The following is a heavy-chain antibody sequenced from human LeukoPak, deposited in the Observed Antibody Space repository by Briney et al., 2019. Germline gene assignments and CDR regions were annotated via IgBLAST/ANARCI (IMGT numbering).Heavy chain of an antibody. Sequence: GGSLRLSCAASGFTFDIYSMYWVRQAPGKGLEWISYISSSSSTTYYAESVKGRFTISRDNAKNSLYLQMNSLRAEDTAVYYCAKESLIAAAGYYFDYWGQGTLVTVSS. D-gene: IGHD6-13*01. CDR3: AKESLIAAAGYYFDY. V-gene: IGHV3-48*01. CDR2: ISSSSSTT. J-gene: IGHJ4*02. CDR1: GFTFDIYS.